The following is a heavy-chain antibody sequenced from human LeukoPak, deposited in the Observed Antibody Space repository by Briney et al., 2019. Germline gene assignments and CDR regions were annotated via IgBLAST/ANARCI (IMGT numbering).Heavy chain of an antibody. CDR2: ISSDGSTK. CDR3: SRSRPKFKDFDY. V-gene: IGHV3-30*03. J-gene: IGHJ4*02. CDR1: GFTFSSYG. Sequence: PGGSLRLSCAAPGFTFSSYGMHWVRQAPGKGLDWVALISSDGSTKYYADSVKGRFTISRDNSKNTLYLQMNGLRAEDTAVYYCSRSRPKFKDFDYWGQGTLVTVSS.